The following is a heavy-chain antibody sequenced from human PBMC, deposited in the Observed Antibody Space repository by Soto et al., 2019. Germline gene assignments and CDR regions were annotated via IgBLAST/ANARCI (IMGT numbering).Heavy chain of an antibody. Sequence: GGSLRLSCVSSGFSCMSYFLQWVPQPPWKGVEWGSRINAGGTSISYADSVKGRFTIFRDNAKNTLYLQMDGLGVDATAVSYCDRAGSYDFDNWGLGNLVTVSS. J-gene: IGHJ4*02. CDR2: INAGGTSI. D-gene: IGHD2-2*01. CDR1: GFSCMSYF. CDR3: DRAGSYDFDN. V-gene: IGHV3-74*01.